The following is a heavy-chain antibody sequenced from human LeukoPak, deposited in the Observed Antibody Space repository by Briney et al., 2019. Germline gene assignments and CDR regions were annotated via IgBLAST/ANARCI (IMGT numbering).Heavy chain of an antibody. D-gene: IGHD6-13*01. CDR2: IYSGGST. CDR1: GFTFSSNY. J-gene: IGHJ6*02. Sequence: GGSLRLSCAASGFTFSSNYMNWVRQAPGKGLEWVSVIYSGGSTFYADSVKGRFTVSRDNSKNTLYLQMNSLKAEDTAVYYCAKALAAVAPYGMDVWGQGTTVIVSS. V-gene: IGHV3-53*01. CDR3: AKALAAVAPYGMDV.